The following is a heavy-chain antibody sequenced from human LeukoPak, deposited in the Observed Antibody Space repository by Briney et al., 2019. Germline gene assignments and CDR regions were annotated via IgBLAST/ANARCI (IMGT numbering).Heavy chain of an antibody. CDR3: ARATTGTTGGY. CDR1: GFTFSSYA. J-gene: IGHJ4*02. CDR2: ISYDGSNK. V-gene: IGHV3-30-3*01. Sequence: GRSLRLSCAASGFTFSSYAMHWVRQAPGKGLEWVAVISYDGSNKYYADSVKGRFTISGDNSKNTLYLQMNSLRAEDTAVYYCARATTGTTGGYWGQGTLVTVSS. D-gene: IGHD4-17*01.